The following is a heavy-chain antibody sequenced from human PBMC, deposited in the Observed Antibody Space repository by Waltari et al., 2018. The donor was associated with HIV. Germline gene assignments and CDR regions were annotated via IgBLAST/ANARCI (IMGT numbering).Heavy chain of an antibody. Sequence: VHLQQWGAGLLKPSETLSLTCASYGVSCRGFHWRRLRQAPEKGVEWIGEISHSGSTNYNPSLKSRVTMSLDTSKNQFSLKLSSVTAADTAVYYCARKDDYYDDNRYTLLFDSWGQGTLVTVSS. J-gene: IGHJ4*02. CDR3: ARKDDYYDDNRYTLLFDS. CDR1: GVSCRGFH. D-gene: IGHD3-16*01. V-gene: IGHV4-34*01. CDR2: ISHSGST.